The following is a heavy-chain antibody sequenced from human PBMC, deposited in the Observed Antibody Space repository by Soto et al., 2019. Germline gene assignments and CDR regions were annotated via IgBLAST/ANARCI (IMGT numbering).Heavy chain of an antibody. J-gene: IGHJ4*02. D-gene: IGHD3-9*01. CDR2: INAGNGNT. CDR3: ARVLIRTYYDILTGQTPFDY. CDR1: GYTFTSYA. Sequence: QVQLVQSGAEVKKPGASVKVSCKASGYTFTSYAMHWVRQAPGQRLEWMGWINAGNGNTKYSQKFQGRVTITRDTSASTAYMELSSLRSEDTAVYYCARVLIRTYYDILTGQTPFDYWGQGTLVTVSS. V-gene: IGHV1-3*01.